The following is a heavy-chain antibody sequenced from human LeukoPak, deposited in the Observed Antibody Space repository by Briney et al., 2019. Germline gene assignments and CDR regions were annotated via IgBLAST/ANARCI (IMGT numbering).Heavy chain of an antibody. J-gene: IGHJ6*02. CDR1: GFTFTSYD. CDR2: IGGSGGST. D-gene: IGHD1-1*01. CDR3: VKGLDDYYYYGMDV. V-gene: IGHV3-23*01. Sequence: PGGSLRLSCAASGFTFTSYDMSWVRQAPGKGLEWVAAIGGSGGSTYYADSVKGRFTISRDKSKATLYLQINSLRAEDTAAYYCVKGLDDYYYYGMDVWGQGTTVTVAS.